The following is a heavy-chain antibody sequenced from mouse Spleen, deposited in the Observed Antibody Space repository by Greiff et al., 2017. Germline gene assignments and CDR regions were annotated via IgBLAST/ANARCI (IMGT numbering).Heavy chain of an antibody. CDR1: GYSITSGYY. V-gene: IGHV3-6*01. J-gene: IGHJ2*01. D-gene: IGHD2-1*01. CDR3: ARWVYGNWDYFDY. Sequence: DVKLQESGPGLVKPSQSLSLTCSVTGYSITSGYYWNWIRQFPGNKLEWMGYISYDGSNNYNPSLKNRISITRDTSKNQFFLKLNSVTTEDTATYYCARWVYGNWDYFDYWGQGTTLTVSS. CDR2: ISYDGSN.